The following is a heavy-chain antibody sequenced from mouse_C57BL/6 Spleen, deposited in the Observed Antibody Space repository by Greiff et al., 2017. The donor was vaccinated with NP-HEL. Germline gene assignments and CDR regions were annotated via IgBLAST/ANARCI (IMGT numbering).Heavy chain of an antibody. V-gene: IGHV1-64*01. CDR3: ARGGTVFAY. CDR2: IHPNSGST. CDR1: GYTFTSYW. J-gene: IGHJ3*01. D-gene: IGHD4-1*01. Sequence: VQLQQPGAELVKPGASVKLSCKASGYTFTSYWMHWVKQRPGQGLEWIGMIHPNSGSTNYNEKFKSKATLTVANSSSTAYIQLSSLTSEDAAVYYCARGGTVFAYWGQGTLVTVSA.